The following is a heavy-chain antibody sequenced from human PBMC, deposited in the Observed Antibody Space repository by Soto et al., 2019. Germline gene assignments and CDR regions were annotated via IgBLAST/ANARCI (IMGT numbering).Heavy chain of an antibody. D-gene: IGHD3-9*01. Sequence: EVQLLESGGGLVQPGGSLRLSCAASGFTFSSYAMSWVRQAPGKGLEWVSAISGSGGSTYYADSVKGRFPISRDNSKNTLYLQMNGLRAEDTAVYYCAKNAILTGYHPNRYYYYDTDVWGKGTTVTFSS. CDR1: GFTFSSYA. J-gene: IGHJ6*03. V-gene: IGHV3-23*01. CDR2: ISGSGGST. CDR3: AKNAILTGYHPNRYYYYDTDV.